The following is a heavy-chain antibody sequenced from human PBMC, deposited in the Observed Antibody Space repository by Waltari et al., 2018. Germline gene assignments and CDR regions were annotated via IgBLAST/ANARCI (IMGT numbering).Heavy chain of an antibody. J-gene: IGHJ6*03. CDR1: GYTFTRYD. Sequence: QVQRVQSGAEVKKPLASVKVYCKASGYTFTRYDINWERQATGQGIEWRGWMNPNSGNTGYAKQFQGRITMTRNTSISTAHMELSGLKSVYTAVYYCARGIASAGRPAGHYYYYMDVWGKGTTVTVSS. CDR2: MNPNSGNT. D-gene: IGHD6-13*01. CDR3: ARGIASAGRPAGHYYYYMDV. V-gene: IGHV1-8*01.